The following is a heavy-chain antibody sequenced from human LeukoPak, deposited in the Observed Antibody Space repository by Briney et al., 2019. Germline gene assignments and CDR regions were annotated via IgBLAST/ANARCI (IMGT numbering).Heavy chain of an antibody. CDR2: ISYDGSNK. V-gene: IGHV3-30-3*01. Sequence: PGGSLRLSCAASGFTFSSYAMHWVRQAPGRGLEWVAVISYDGSNKYYADSVKGRFTISRDNSKSTLYLQMNSLRAEDTAVYYCATFYDSSGYEDAFDIWGQGTMVTVSS. D-gene: IGHD3-22*01. J-gene: IGHJ3*02. CDR1: GFTFSSYA. CDR3: ATFYDSSGYEDAFDI.